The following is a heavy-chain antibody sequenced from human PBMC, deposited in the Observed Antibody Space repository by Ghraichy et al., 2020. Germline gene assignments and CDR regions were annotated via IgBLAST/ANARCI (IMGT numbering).Heavy chain of an antibody. D-gene: IGHD2-15*01. J-gene: IGHJ4*02. Sequence: SQTLSLTCAVYGGSFSGYYWSWIRQPPGKGLEWIGEINHSGSTNYNPSLKSRVTISVDTSKNQFSLKLSSVTAADTAVYYCARGYCSGGSCYSSLQPRALDYWGQGTLVTVSS. CDR3: ARGYCSGGSCYSSLQPRALDY. CDR1: GGSFSGYY. CDR2: INHSGST. V-gene: IGHV4-34*01.